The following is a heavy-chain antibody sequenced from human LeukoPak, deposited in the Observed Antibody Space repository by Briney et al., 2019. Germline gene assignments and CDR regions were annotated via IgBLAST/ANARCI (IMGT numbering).Heavy chain of an antibody. D-gene: IGHD3-9*01. CDR3: ARARSYDILTGYYYYYMDV. CDR1: GFTFSSYS. Sequence: GGSLRLSCAASGFTFSSYSMNWVRQAPGKGLEWVSYISSSSSTIYYADSVKGRFTISRDNAKNSLYLQMNSLRAEDTAVYYCARARSYDILTGYYYYYMDVWGKGTTVTVSS. V-gene: IGHV3-48*01. CDR2: ISSSSSTI. J-gene: IGHJ6*03.